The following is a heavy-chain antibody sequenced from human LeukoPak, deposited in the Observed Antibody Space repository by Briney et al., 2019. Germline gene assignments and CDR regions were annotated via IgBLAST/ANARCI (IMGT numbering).Heavy chain of an antibody. CDR1: GFTFSSYG. D-gene: IGHD5-12*01. CDR2: IKQDGVAK. V-gene: IGHV3-7*04. Sequence: GGSLRLSCAASGFTFSSYGMHWVRQAPGKGLEWVANIKQDGVAKYYVDSVKGRFTISRDNAKSSLYLQMNSLRAEDTAIYYCVGGSGWLPDYWGQGTLVTVSS. J-gene: IGHJ4*02. CDR3: VGGSGWLPDY.